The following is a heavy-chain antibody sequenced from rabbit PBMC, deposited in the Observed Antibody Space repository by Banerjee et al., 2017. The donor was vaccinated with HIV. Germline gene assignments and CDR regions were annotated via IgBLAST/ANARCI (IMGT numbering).Heavy chain of an antibody. Sequence: QEQLEESGGDLVKPEGSLTLTCTASGFSFNDNYWICWVRQAPVTGLEWIACINAADDSKICYASWAKGRFTISKTSSTTVTLQMTSLTAADTATYFCARDLAGVIGWNFNLWGQGTLVTVS. CDR3: ARDLAGVIGWNFNL. V-gene: IGHV1S45*01. D-gene: IGHD4-1*01. J-gene: IGHJ4*01. CDR2: INAADDSKI. CDR1: GFSFNDNYW.